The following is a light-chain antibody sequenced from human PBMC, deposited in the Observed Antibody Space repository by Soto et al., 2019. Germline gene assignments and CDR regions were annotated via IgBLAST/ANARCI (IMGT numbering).Light chain of an antibody. J-gene: IGKJ4*01. CDR3: HRSYRTLAP. CDR2: DAS. Sequence: DIQMTQSPSTLSASVGDRVTITCRASQSISSWLAWYQQKPGKAPKLLIYDASSLESGVPSRFSGSGSGTEFTLTIGRLQPEDFATYYCHRSYRTLAPFGGGTKVDI. V-gene: IGKV1-5*01. CDR1: QSISSW.